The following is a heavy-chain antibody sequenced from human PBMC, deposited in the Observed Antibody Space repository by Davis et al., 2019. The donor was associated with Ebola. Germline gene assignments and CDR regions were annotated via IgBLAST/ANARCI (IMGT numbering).Heavy chain of an antibody. V-gene: IGHV1-2*04. D-gene: IGHD5-18*01. CDR2: INPNSGGT. CDR3: ARDQGYSYGYGYDY. CDR1: GYTFTGYY. Sequence: ASVKVSCTASGYTFTGYYMHWVRQAPGQGLEWMGWINPNSGGTNYAQKFQGWVTMTRDTSISTAYMELSRLRSDDTAVYYCARDQGYSYGYGYDYWGQGTLVTVSS. J-gene: IGHJ4*02.